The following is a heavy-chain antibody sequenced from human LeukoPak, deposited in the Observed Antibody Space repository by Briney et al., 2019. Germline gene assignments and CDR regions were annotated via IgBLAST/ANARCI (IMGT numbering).Heavy chain of an antibody. Sequence: SETLSLTCTVSGGSISSSSYYWGWIRQPPGKGLEWIGSIYYSGSTYYNPSLKSRVTISVDTSKNQFSLKLSSVTAADTAAYYCARTYYDILTGYYAYYFDYWGQGTLVTVSS. CDR3: ARTYYDILTGYYAYYFDY. J-gene: IGHJ4*02. CDR1: GGSISSSSYY. V-gene: IGHV4-39*01. D-gene: IGHD3-9*01. CDR2: IYYSGST.